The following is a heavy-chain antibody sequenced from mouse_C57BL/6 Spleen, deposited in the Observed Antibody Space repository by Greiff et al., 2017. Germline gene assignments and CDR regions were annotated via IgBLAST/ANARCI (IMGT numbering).Heavy chain of an antibody. CDR3: ARKYYGSSPFAY. Sequence: QVHVKQSGAELARPGASVKLSCKASGYTFTSYGIRWVKQRTGQGLEWIGEIYPRSGNTYYNEKFKGKATLTAYKSSSTAYMELRSLTSEDSAVYFCARKYYGSSPFAYWGQGTLVTVSA. CDR2: IYPRSGNT. CDR1: GYTFTSYG. V-gene: IGHV1-81*01. J-gene: IGHJ3*01. D-gene: IGHD1-1*01.